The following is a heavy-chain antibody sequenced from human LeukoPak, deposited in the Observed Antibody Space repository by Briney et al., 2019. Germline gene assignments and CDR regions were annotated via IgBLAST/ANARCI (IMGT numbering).Heavy chain of an antibody. CDR1: GFTFSSYE. D-gene: IGHD5-18*01. Sequence: PGGSLRLSCAASGFTFSSYEMNWVRQAPGKGLEWVSYISSSGSTIYYADSVKGRFTISRDNAKNSLYLQMNSLRAEDTAVYYCAKELRRGRQLWLNYMDVWGKGTTVTISS. V-gene: IGHV3-48*03. J-gene: IGHJ6*03. CDR3: AKELRRGRQLWLNYMDV. CDR2: ISSSGSTI.